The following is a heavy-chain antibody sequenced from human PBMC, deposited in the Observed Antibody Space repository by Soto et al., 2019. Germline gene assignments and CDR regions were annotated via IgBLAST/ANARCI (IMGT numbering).Heavy chain of an antibody. V-gene: IGHV3-33*01. CDR2: IWYDGNNK. Sequence: GGSLRLSCAASGFTFSNYGMHWVRQAPGKGLEWVAVIWYDGNNKYYADSVKGRFTISRDNSNNTLYVQMTSLRAEDTAVYYCARGLHSLFDYWGQGTLVTVSS. CDR3: ARGLHSLFDY. CDR1: GFTFSNYG. D-gene: IGHD2-21*01. J-gene: IGHJ4*02.